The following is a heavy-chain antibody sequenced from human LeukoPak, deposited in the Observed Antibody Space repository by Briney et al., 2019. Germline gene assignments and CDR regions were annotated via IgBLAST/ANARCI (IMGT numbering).Heavy chain of an antibody. D-gene: IGHD6-13*01. CDR2: ISYDGSNK. V-gene: IGHV3-30*03. Sequence: GGSLRFSCAASGFTFSSYGMHWVRQAPGKGLEWVAVISYDGSNKYYADSVKGRFTISRDNSKNTLYLQMNSLRAEDTAVYYCARHSSSWSPNPDYWGQGTLVTVSS. CDR1: GFTFSSYG. J-gene: IGHJ4*02. CDR3: ARHSSSWSPNPDY.